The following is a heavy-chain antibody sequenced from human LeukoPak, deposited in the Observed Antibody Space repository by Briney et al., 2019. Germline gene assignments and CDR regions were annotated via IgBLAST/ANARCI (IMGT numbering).Heavy chain of an antibody. CDR1: GYTFTSYY. Sequence: ASVKVSCTASGYTFTSYYMHWVRQAPGQGLEWMGIINPGGGSTTYAQKFQGRITMTSDTSTSTVYMELSSLRFEDTAVYFCARVADTAMALWSGESLGGDFYYMDVWGKGTTVTVSS. D-gene: IGHD5-18*01. CDR2: INPGGGST. J-gene: IGHJ6*03. CDR3: ARVADTAMALWSGESLGGDFYYMDV. V-gene: IGHV1-46*01.